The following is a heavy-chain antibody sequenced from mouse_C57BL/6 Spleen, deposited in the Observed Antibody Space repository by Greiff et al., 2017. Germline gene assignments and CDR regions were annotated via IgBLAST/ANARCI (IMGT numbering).Heavy chain of an antibody. CDR1: GYTFTSYW. CDR2: IHPNSGST. J-gene: IGHJ2*01. Sequence: QVQLQQPGAELVKPGASVKLSCKASGYTFTSYWMHWVKQRPGQGLEWIGMIHPNSGSTNYNEKFKSKATLTVDKSSSTAYMQLSSLTSEDSAVYYCARLDYYGSSYGYWGQGTTLTVSS. D-gene: IGHD1-1*01. V-gene: IGHV1-64*01. CDR3: ARLDYYGSSYGY.